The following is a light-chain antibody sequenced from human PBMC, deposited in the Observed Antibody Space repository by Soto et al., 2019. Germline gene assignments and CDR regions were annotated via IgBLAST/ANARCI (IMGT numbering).Light chain of an antibody. V-gene: IGKV1-9*01. CDR2: AAS. Sequence: DTQLTQSPSFLSASVGDRVTITCRASQDVSRSLGWYQQKPGKAPKLLISAASTLHSGVPSRFSGSGSGTDFTLTISSLQPEDFANYYCQQLWTYPLTFGGGTKVEI. CDR1: QDVSRS. CDR3: QQLWTYPLT. J-gene: IGKJ4*01.